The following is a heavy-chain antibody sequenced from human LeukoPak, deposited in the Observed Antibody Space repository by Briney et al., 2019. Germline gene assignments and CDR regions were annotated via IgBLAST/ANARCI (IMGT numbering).Heavy chain of an antibody. Sequence: ASVKVSCKASGGTFSSYAISWVRQAPGQGLEWMGGIIPIFGTANYAQKFQGRVTITAGKSTSTAYMELSSLRSEDTAVYYCARASHYDSSGYYYPGLSGAFDIWGQGTMVTVSS. J-gene: IGHJ3*02. V-gene: IGHV1-69*06. D-gene: IGHD3-22*01. CDR3: ARASHYDSSGYYYPGLSGAFDI. CDR2: IIPIFGTA. CDR1: GGTFSSYA.